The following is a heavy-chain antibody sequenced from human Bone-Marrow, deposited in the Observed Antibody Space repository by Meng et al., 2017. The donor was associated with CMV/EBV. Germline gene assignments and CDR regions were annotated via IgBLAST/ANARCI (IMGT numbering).Heavy chain of an antibody. CDR3: ARGEQISRS. J-gene: IGHJ5*02. CDR2: ISSSGSTI. D-gene: IGHD1/OR15-1a*01. CDR1: GFTFSDYY. V-gene: IGHV3-11*04. Sequence: GESLKISCAASGFTFSDYYMSWIRQAPGKGLEWVSYISSSGSTIYYADSVKGRFTISRDNSRNTLYLQMNSLRAEDTAVYYCARGEQISRSWGQGTRVTVSS.